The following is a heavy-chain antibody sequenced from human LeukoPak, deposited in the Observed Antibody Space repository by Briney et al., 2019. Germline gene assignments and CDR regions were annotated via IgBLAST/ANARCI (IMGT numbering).Heavy chain of an antibody. CDR2: ISSGGSSI. D-gene: IGHD1-26*01. J-gene: IGHJ4*02. CDR3: AVPYSGSID. CDR1: GFTFSTYS. Sequence: GGSLRLSCAASGFTFSTYSMTWVRQAPGRGLEWVSYISSGGSSIYYADSVKGRFTISRDNAKNSLYLQMNSLRAEDTAVYYCAVPYSGSIDWGQGTLVTVSS. V-gene: IGHV3-48*01.